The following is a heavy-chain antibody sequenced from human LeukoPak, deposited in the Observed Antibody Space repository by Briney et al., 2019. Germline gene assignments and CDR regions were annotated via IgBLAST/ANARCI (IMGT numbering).Heavy chain of an antibody. D-gene: IGHD2-2*01. CDR3: ARFRCSRVNLASCYFDY. Sequence: ASVKVSCKASGFTFTSSAMQWVRQARGQRLEWIGWIVVGSGNTNYAQKFQERVTITRDMSTSTAYMELSSLRSEDTAVYYCARFRCSRVNLASCYFDYWGQGTLVTVSS. CDR2: IVVGSGNT. V-gene: IGHV1-58*02. J-gene: IGHJ4*02. CDR1: GFTFTSSA.